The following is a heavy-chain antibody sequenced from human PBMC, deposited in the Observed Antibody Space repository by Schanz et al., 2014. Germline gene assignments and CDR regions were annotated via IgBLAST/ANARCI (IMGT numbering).Heavy chain of an antibody. D-gene: IGHD1-26*01. J-gene: IGHJ4*02. CDR2: FNDGGVNK. CDR1: GFTFSTHA. CDR3: ARDHTTESYYSAGPPIDY. V-gene: IGHV3-30*14. Sequence: VQLVESGGGVVQPGRSLRLSCAASGFTFSTHAMHWVRQAPGKGLEWVSSFNDGGVNKYYADSVKGRFTISRDSSKNTLFLQMNSLRTEDTAVYYCARDHTTESYYSAGPPIDYWGQGTLVTVSS.